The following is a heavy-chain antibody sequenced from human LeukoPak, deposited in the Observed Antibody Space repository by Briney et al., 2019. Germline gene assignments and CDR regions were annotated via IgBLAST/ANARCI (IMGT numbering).Heavy chain of an antibody. J-gene: IGHJ6*03. CDR3: ARGREAVAGNDYHYYMEV. V-gene: IGHV4-39*07. D-gene: IGHD6-13*01. CDR2: GSYSGST. CDR1: GGFISSRSYY. Sequence: SETLSLTCTLSGGFISSRSYYWGWIRQAPGKGLEWIGSGSYSGSTQHNPYLKSRVPIVVDPSTNQFSLKLRSVIAADTVVFYCARGREAVAGNDYHYYMEVWGKGTTVTVSS.